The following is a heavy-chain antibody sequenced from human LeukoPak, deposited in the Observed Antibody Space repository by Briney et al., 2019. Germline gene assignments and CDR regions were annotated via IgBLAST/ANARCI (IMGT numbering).Heavy chain of an antibody. Sequence: GGSLRLSCAASGFTFSSYSMNWVRQAPGKGLEWVSSISSSSSYIYYADSVKGRFTISRDNAKNSLYLQMNSLRAEDTAVYYRARGVGAYYDSSGYIQPFDYWGQGTLVTVSS. V-gene: IGHV3-21*01. J-gene: IGHJ4*02. CDR2: ISSSSSYI. CDR3: ARGVGAYYDSSGYIQPFDY. D-gene: IGHD3-22*01. CDR1: GFTFSSYS.